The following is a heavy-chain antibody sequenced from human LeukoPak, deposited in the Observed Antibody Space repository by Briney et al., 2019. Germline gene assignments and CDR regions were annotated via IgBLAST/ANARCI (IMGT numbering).Heavy chain of an antibody. D-gene: IGHD3-3*01. CDR3: ARDQPRQGFWSCYYYMDV. CDR2: IKQDGSEK. CDR1: GFTFSSYW. V-gene: IGHV3-7*01. J-gene: IGHJ6*03. Sequence: RTGGSLRLSCAASGFTFSSYWMSWVRQAPGKGLEWVANIKQDGSEKYYVDSVKGRFTISRDNAKNSLYLQMNSLRAEDTAVYYCARDQPRQGFWSCYYYMDVWGKGTTVTVSS.